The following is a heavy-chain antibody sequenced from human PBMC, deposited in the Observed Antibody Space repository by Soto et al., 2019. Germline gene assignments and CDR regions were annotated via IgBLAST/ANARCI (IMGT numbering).Heavy chain of an antibody. CDR1: GFTFNNAW. Sequence: EVHLVESGGGLVKPGGSLRLSCVASGFTFNNAWMSWVHQAPGKGLEWVGRIKSETDGGTGDYAAPVKGRFTISRDDSRNTLYLQMNSLKAEDTAVYYCTTDLKTGTERGKYDYWGQGTVVTVSS. J-gene: IGHJ4*02. D-gene: IGHD1-1*01. V-gene: IGHV3-15*01. CDR2: IKSETDGGTG. CDR3: TTDLKTGTERGKYDY.